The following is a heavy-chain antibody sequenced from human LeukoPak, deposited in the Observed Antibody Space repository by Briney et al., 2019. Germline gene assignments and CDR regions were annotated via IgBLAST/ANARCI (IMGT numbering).Heavy chain of an antibody. Sequence: SETLSLTCTVSGDSINSSSYYWAWIRQPPGKGLEWIGAIYYNGRTFYNPSLESRVTISVDTSKNQFSLRLSSVTAADTALYYCARRSGRTPNYFDPWGQGTLVTVSS. CDR3: ARRSGRTPNYFDP. CDR2: IYYNGRT. D-gene: IGHD6-25*01. V-gene: IGHV4-39*01. CDR1: GDSINSSSYY. J-gene: IGHJ5*02.